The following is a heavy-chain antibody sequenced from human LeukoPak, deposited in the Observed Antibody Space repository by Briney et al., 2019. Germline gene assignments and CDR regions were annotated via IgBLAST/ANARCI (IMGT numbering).Heavy chain of an antibody. CDR1: GFTFSSYA. Sequence: GGSLRLSCAASGFTFSSYAMSCVRQAPGKGLEWVSAISGSGGSTYYADYVKGRFTISRDNSKNTLYLQMNSLRAEDTAVYYCAKASAMIVVVSKHFDYWGQGTLVTVSS. V-gene: IGHV3-23*01. J-gene: IGHJ4*02. D-gene: IGHD3-22*01. CDR2: ISGSGGST. CDR3: AKASAMIVVVSKHFDY.